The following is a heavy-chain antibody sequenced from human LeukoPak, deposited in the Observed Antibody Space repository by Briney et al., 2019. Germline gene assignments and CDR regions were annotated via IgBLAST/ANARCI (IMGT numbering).Heavy chain of an antibody. CDR1: GGSISSGDYY. CDR2: IYYSGST. V-gene: IGHV4-30-4*01. D-gene: IGHD4-11*01. CDR3: ARGLTTVTSYNWFDP. J-gene: IGHJ5*02. Sequence: SETLSLTCTVSGGSISSGDYYWSWIRQPPGKGLEWIGYIYYSGSTYYNPSLKSRVTISVGTSKNQFSLKLSSVTAADTAVYYCARGLTTVTSYNWFDPWDQGTLVTVSS.